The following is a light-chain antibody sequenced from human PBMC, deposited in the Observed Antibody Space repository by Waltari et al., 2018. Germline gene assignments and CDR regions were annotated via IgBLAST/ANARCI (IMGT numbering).Light chain of an antibody. J-gene: IGKJ4*01. CDR1: QGISSD. CDR2: DAS. CDR3: QQTYSTPLT. Sequence: AIQLTQSPSSLSASVGDRVTITCRASQGISSDLAWYQQKPGKAPNLLIYDASSLESGVPSRFSGSGSGTDFTLTISSLQAEDFATYYCQQTYSTPLTFGGGTKVEIK. V-gene: IGKV1-13*02.